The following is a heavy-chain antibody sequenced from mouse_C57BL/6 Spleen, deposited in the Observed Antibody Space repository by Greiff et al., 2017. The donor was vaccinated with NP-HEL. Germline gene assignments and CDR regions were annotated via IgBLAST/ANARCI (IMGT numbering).Heavy chain of an antibody. D-gene: IGHD2-1*01. J-gene: IGHJ2*01. Sequence: EVQLQQSGPGLVKPSQSLSLTCSVTGYSITSGYYWNWIRQFPGNKLEWMGYISYDGSNNYNPSLKNRISITRDTSKNQFFLKLNSVTTEDTATYYCARGIYYLDYWGQGTTLTVSS. CDR1: GYSITSGYY. V-gene: IGHV3-6*01. CDR3: ARGIYYLDY. CDR2: ISYDGSN.